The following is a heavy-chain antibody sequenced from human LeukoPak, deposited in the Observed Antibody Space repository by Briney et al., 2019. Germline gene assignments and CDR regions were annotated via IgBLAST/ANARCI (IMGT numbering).Heavy chain of an antibody. CDR3: ARSTSGYEIDY. CDR2: VYYSGST. Sequence: PSETLSLTCTVSGGSISGYFWSWIRQPPGKGLEWIGYVYYSGSTNYNPSLKSRGTISVDTSKNQFSLKLSSVTAADTAVYYCARSTSGYEIDYWGQGTLVTVSS. V-gene: IGHV4-59*01. CDR1: GGSISGYF. D-gene: IGHD5-12*01. J-gene: IGHJ4*02.